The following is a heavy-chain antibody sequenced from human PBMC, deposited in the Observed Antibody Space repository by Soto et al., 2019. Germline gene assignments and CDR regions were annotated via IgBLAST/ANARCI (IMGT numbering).Heavy chain of an antibody. J-gene: IGHJ6*02. CDR1: GFTFNSYG. V-gene: IGHV3-33*05. CDR2: IEYNAKNR. Sequence: QVQLVESGGGVVQPGTSLRLSCTASGFTFNSYGIHWVRQAPGKGLEWLALIEYNAKNRFYADSVKGRFSISRDNSRNTVYLQGNGLRAEDTAVYYCAREGDDYCSGTRCFNYYGLDVWGQGTTVIVSS. CDR3: AREGDDYCSGTRCFNYYGLDV. D-gene: IGHD2-15*01.